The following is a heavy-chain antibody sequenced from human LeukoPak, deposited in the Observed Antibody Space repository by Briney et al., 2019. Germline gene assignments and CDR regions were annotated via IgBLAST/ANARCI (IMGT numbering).Heavy chain of an antibody. J-gene: IGHJ4*02. Sequence: AGRSLRLSCAASGFTFSSYGMHWVRQAPGKGLEWVTVIWYDGSNKYYADSVKGRFTISRDNSKNTLYLQMNSLRAEDTAVYYCAREPLTGYHGFDYWGQGTLVTVSS. V-gene: IGHV3-33*01. CDR1: GFTFSSYG. CDR2: IWYDGSNK. CDR3: AREPLTGYHGFDY. D-gene: IGHD3-9*01.